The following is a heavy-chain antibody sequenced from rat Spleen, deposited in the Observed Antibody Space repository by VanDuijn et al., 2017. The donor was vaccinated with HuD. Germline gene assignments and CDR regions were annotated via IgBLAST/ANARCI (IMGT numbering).Heavy chain of an antibody. V-gene: IGHV5-17*01. CDR1: GFTFSDYA. D-gene: IGHD1-2*01. J-gene: IGHJ2*01. CDR3: ARESPYYSSYIYAY. CDR2: IIYDGSST. Sequence: EVQLVESDGGLVQPGRSLKLSCAASGFTFSDYAMAWVRQAPKKGLEWVAPIIYDGSSTYYRDSVKGRFTISRDNAKSTLYLQMDSLRSEDTATYYCARESPYYSSYIYAYWGQGVMVTVSS.